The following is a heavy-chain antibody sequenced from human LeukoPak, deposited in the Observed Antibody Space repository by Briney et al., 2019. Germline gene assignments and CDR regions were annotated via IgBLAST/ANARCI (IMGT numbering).Heavy chain of an antibody. CDR3: ARRNVYSSSWDYFDY. J-gene: IGHJ4*02. CDR1: GVSVSSGNYY. CDR2: IHSRGGT. V-gene: IGHV4-61*01. Sequence: SDTLSLTCTVSGVSVSSGNYYWSWIRQPPGKGLDWIGYIHSRGGTSYNPSLKSRVTISVDKSKNQFSLKMNSVTAADTAVYYCARRNVYSSSWDYFDYWGQGTLVTVSS. D-gene: IGHD6-13*01.